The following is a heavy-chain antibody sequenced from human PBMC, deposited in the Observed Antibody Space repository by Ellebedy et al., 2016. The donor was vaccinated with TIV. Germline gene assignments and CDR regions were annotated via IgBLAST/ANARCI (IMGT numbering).Heavy chain of an antibody. J-gene: IGHJ5*02. CDR1: GYMFTSRD. V-gene: IGHV1-8*01. CDR3: TRGAGQTYGHDWFDP. CDR2: MNPKSGNA. Sequence: AASVKVSRKTSGYMFTSRDINWVRQATGQGPEWMGWMNPKSGNAGYAQKFQGRVSMTANTSTSTAYMELRSLISDDTAVYYCTRGAGQTYGHDWFDPWGQGTLVAVSS. D-gene: IGHD3-10*01.